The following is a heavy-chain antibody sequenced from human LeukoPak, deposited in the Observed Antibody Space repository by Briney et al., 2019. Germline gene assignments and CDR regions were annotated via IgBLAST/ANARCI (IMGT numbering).Heavy chain of an antibody. V-gene: IGHV4-59*01. CDR3: ARCTDSGGVDY. D-gene: IGHD3-16*01. CDR1: GGSISSYY. Sequence: PSETLSLTCTVSGGSISSYYWSWIRQPPGKGLEWIGYIYYSGGTNYNPPLKSRVTISVDTSKNQFSLKLSSVTAADTAVYYCARCTDSGGVDYWGQGTLVTVSS. J-gene: IGHJ4*02. CDR2: IYYSGGT.